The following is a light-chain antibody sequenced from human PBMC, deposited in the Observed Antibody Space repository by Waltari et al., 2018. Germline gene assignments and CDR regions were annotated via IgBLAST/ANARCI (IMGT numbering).Light chain of an antibody. CDR1: SSDVGGYNY. J-gene: IGLJ2*01. CDR2: DVS. Sequence: QSALTQPRSVSGSPGQSVTISCTGTSSDVGGYNYVSWYQQHPGKAPKLMIYDVSKRPSGFPDRFSGSKSGNTASLTISGLQAEDEADYYCCSYAGSYSVVFGVGTKLTVL. V-gene: IGLV2-11*01. CDR3: CSYAGSYSVV.